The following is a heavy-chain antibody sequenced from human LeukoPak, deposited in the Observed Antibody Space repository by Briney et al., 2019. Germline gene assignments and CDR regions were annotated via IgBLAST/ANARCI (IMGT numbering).Heavy chain of an antibody. CDR3: ARETYSSGWYRYFQH. Sequence: TGGSLRLSCAASGLTFSSYGMHWVRQAPGKGLEWVAVIWYDGSNKYYADSVKGRFTISRDNSKNTLYLQMNSLRAEDTAVYYCARETYSSGWYRYFQHWGQGTLVTVSS. D-gene: IGHD6-19*01. J-gene: IGHJ1*01. CDR1: GLTFSSYG. V-gene: IGHV3-33*01. CDR2: IWYDGSNK.